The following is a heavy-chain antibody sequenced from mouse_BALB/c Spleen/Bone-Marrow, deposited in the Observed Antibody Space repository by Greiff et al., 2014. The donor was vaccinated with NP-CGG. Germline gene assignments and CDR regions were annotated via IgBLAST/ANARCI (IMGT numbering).Heavy chain of an antibody. CDR3: TRTYSFDY. V-gene: IGHV14-1*02. CDR2: IDPENGNT. CDR1: GFNIKDYY. Sequence: EVKLVESGAELVRPGALVKLSCKASGFNIKDYYMHWVKQRPEQDLEWIGWIDPENGNTIYDPKFQGKASITADTSSNTAYLQLSSLTSEDTAVYYCTRTYSFDYWGQGTTLTVSS. J-gene: IGHJ2*01.